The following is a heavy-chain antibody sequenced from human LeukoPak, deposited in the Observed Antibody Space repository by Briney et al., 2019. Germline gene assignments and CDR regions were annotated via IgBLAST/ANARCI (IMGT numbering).Heavy chain of an antibody. V-gene: IGHV3-30*02. J-gene: IGHJ6*03. CDR1: GFSFSDYD. D-gene: IGHD3-10*01. CDR3: ARVQDYGSGSYYFSYYYYYYMDV. Sequence: GGSLRLSCAASGFSFSDYDMHWVRQAPGKGLEWVTFIRYDGTNTYADSVKGRFTISRDNSKNTLYLQMNSLRAEDTAVYYCARVQDYGSGSYYFSYYYYYYMDVWGKGTTVTISS. CDR2: IRYDGTNT.